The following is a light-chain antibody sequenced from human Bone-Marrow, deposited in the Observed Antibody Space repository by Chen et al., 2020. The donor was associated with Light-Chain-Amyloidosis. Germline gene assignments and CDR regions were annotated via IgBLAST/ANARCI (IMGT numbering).Light chain of an antibody. J-gene: IGLJ2*01. CDR3: GSSSDTDNLI. V-gene: IGLV2-23*01. CDR2: EDS. CDR1: STDVGHYNL. Sequence: QSALTQPASVAGSVGQSITISCTGTSTDVGHYNLVSWYQQHPGEAPNLMIYEDSERPSGVSNCFAGTKSGNTAYLTSSGRQTESEADYYCGSSSDTDNLIFGTGTRLTVL.